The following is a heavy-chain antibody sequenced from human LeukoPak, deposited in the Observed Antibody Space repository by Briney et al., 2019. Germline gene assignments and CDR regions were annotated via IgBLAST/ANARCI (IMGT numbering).Heavy chain of an antibody. V-gene: IGHV3-66*01. D-gene: IGHD3-22*01. Sequence: GGSLRLSCAASGFTVSSNYMNWVRQAPGKGLEWVSVIYSGGSTYYADSVKGRFTISRDNSKNTLYLQMNSLRAEDTAVYYCARGRFHYDSSGYSSFYYWGQGTLVTVSS. CDR1: GFTVSSNY. J-gene: IGHJ4*02. CDR2: IYSGGST. CDR3: ARGRFHYDSSGYSSFYY.